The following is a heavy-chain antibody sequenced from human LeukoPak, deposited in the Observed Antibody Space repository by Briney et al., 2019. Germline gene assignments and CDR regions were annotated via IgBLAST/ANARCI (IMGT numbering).Heavy chain of an antibody. Sequence: SETLSLTRAVYGGSFSGYYWSWIRQPPGKGGEWGGEINHSGSTNYNPSLKSRVTISVDASNSQFSMKLSSVTAADTAVYYCARGVGGASGYYYYRMDVWGQGPTVSVSS. CDR3: ARGVGGASGYYYYRMDV. J-gene: IGHJ6*01. CDR2: INHSGST. V-gene: IGHV4-34*01. D-gene: IGHD1-26*01. CDR1: GGSFSGYY.